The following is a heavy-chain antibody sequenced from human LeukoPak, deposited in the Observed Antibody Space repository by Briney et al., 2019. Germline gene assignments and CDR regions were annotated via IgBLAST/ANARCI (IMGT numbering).Heavy chain of an antibody. V-gene: IGHV4-34*01. CDR2: INHSGST. D-gene: IGHD5-12*01. Sequence: SETLSLTCAVYGGSFSGYYWSWIRQPPGKGLEWIGEINHSGSTNYNPSLKSRVTISVDTSKNQFSLKLSSVTAADTAVYYCARGAKLPDIVATIAKFYYYYGMDVWGRGTTVTASS. CDR3: ARGAKLPDIVATIAKFYYYYGMDV. J-gene: IGHJ6*02. CDR1: GGSFSGYY.